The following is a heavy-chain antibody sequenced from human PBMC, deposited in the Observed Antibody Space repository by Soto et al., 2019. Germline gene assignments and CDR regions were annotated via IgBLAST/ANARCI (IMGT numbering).Heavy chain of an antibody. Sequence: GGSLRLSCAASGFTFSSYGMHWVRQAPGKGLEWVAVISYDGSNKYYADSVKGRFTISRDNSKNTLYLQMNSLRAEDTAVYYCAKDRAHYDSSARTGGMDVWGQGTTVTVSS. V-gene: IGHV3-30*18. CDR1: GFTFSSYG. CDR3: AKDRAHYDSSARTGGMDV. J-gene: IGHJ6*02. CDR2: ISYDGSNK. D-gene: IGHD3-22*01.